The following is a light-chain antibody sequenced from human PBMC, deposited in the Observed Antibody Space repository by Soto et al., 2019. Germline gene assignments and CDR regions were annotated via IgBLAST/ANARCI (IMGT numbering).Light chain of an antibody. CDR3: QSYDSSLNRV. CDR2: GNS. J-gene: IGLJ3*02. V-gene: IGLV1-40*01. CDR1: SSNIGAGYD. Sequence: QSVLTQPPSVSGAPGQRVTISCTGSSSNIGAGYDVHWYQQLPGTAPKLLIYGNSNRPSGVPDRFSGSKSGTSASLAITGLQAEDEAYYYCQSYDSSLNRVFGGGTKLTVL.